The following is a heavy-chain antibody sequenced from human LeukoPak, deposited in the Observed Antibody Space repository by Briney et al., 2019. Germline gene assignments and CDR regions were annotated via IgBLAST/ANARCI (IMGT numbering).Heavy chain of an antibody. V-gene: IGHV4-39*01. CDR2: IYYSGGT. D-gene: IGHD3-22*01. Sequence: PSETLSLTCTVFGDSVSRSDSYCDWIRQPRGKGLEWLGTIYYSGGTCYRPSRKSQVTISVDTSINQFSLNLTSVTAAATACLLCARRRYYDSSGYLDWGQGTLVTVSS. CDR1: GDSVSRSDSY. J-gene: IGHJ1*01. CDR3: ARRRYYDSSGYLD.